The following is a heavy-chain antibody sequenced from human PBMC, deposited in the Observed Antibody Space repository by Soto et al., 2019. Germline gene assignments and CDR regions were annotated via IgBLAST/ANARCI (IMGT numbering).Heavy chain of an antibody. CDR1: GASISSGNYY. V-gene: IGHV4-31*03. CDR3: ARASFGYLWLYDY. D-gene: IGHD5-12*01. Sequence: SETLSLTCTVSGASISSGNYYWNWVRQYPGKGLEWVGYIYHRGTTYYNPSLKSRLSISLDTSKNQFSLKVSSVTAADTAVYYCARASFGYLWLYDYWGQGTLVTVSS. CDR2: IYHRGTT. J-gene: IGHJ4*02.